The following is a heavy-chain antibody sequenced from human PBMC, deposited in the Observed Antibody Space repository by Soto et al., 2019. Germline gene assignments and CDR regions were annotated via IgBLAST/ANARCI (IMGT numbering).Heavy chain of an antibody. J-gene: IGHJ3*02. D-gene: IGHD3-3*01. CDR2: ISWNSGSI. Sequence: EVQLVESGGGLVQPGRSLRLSCAASGFTFDDYAMHWVQQAPGKGLEWVSGISWNSGSIGYADSVKGRFTISRDNAKTSLYLQMNSLRAEDTALYYCAKERSRILEWLPDAFDIWGQGTMVTVSS. CDR3: AKERSRILEWLPDAFDI. V-gene: IGHV3-9*01. CDR1: GFTFDDYA.